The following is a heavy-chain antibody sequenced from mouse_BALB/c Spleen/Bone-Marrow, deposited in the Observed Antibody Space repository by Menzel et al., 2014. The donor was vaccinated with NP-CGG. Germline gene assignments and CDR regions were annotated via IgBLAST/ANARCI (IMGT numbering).Heavy chain of an antibody. D-gene: IGHD3-2*02. CDR2: IWGDGST. Sequence: VKLMESGPGLVAPSQSLSITCTVSGFSLSGYAVNWVRQPPGKGLEWLGMIWGDGSTDYNSALKSRLNISKDSSKSQVFLKMSSLQTDDTASYYCARDQGYRNFYYAMDYWGQGIPVTVSS. CDR1: GFSLSGYA. CDR3: ARDQGYRNFYYAMDY. J-gene: IGHJ4*01. V-gene: IGHV2-6-7*01.